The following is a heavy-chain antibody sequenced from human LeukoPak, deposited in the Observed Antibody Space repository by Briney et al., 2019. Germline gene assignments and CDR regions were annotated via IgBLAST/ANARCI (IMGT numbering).Heavy chain of an antibody. V-gene: IGHV3-23*01. D-gene: IGHD3-10*01. J-gene: IGHJ4*02. Sequence: GGSLRLSCAASGFTFSSYAMSWVRQAPGKGLEWVSAISGSGGSTYYADSVKGRFTISRDNSKNTLYLQMNSLRAEDTAVYYCAKANGSGSSPYYFDYWGQGTLVTVSS. CDR1: GFTFSSYA. CDR3: AKANGSGSSPYYFDY. CDR2: ISGSGGST.